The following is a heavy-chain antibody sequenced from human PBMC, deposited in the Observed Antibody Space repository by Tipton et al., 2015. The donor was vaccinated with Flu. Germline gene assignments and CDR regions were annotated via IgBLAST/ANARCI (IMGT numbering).Heavy chain of an antibody. CDR1: GGSFTSYA. V-gene: IGHV1-69*01. CDR2: IIPVFGTT. D-gene: IGHD3-3*01. Sequence: QVQLVQSGAEVKKPGSSVTVSCKASGGSFTSYAISWVRQAPGQGLEWMGGIIPVFGTTSYAQKFQGRVTITADESTSTVYMELSSLSSEDTAVYYCARDTTPEYDFLSGPTPHGYYYGMDVWGQGTAVTVSS. CDR3: ARDTTPEYDFLSGPTPHGYYYGMDV. J-gene: IGHJ6*02.